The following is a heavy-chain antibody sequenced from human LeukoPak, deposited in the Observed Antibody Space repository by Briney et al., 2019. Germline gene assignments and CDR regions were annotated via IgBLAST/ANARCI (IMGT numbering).Heavy chain of an antibody. Sequence: SETLSLTCAVYGGSFSGYYWSWIRQPPGKGLEWIGEINHSGSTNYNPSLKSRVTISVDTSKNQFSLKLSSVTAADTAVYYCARDLVVVAATGWFVPWEPGT. J-gene: IGHJ5*02. V-gene: IGHV4-34*01. CDR2: INHSGST. CDR1: GGSFSGYY. CDR3: ARDLVVVAATGWFVP. D-gene: IGHD2-15*01.